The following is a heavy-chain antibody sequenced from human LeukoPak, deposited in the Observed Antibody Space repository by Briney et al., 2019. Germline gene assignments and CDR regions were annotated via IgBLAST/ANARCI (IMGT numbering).Heavy chain of an antibody. V-gene: IGHV3-11*05. J-gene: IGHJ2*01. CDR3: ARDYGAYEVPYWYFDL. CDR1: GFTFSNHY. D-gene: IGHD4-17*01. CDR2: ISTTSAYT. Sequence: GGPLRLSCAASGFTFSNHYMNWIRQAPGRGLEWVSYISTTSAYTKYADSVKGRFTISRDNAKNSLYLQMNSLRAEDTAVYYCARDYGAYEVPYWYFDLWGRGTLVTVSS.